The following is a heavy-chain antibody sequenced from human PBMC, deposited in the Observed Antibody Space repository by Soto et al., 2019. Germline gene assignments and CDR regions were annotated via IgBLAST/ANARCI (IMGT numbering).Heavy chain of an antibody. D-gene: IGHD3-10*01. V-gene: IGHV3-23*01. CDR1: GFTLSSYA. CDR3: AKSSPDYYGSGSDNWFDP. J-gene: IGHJ5*02. CDR2: ISGSGGST. Sequence: GGSLRLSCVASGFTLSSYAMSRVRQAPGKGLEWVSAISGSGGSTYYADSVKGRFTISRDNSKNTLYLQMNSLRAEDTAVYYCAKSSPDYYGSGSDNWFDPWGQGTLVTVSS.